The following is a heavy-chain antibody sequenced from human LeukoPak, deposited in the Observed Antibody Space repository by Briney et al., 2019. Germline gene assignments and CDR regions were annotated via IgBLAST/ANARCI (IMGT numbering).Heavy chain of an antibody. Sequence: SETLSLTCTVSGGSISSYCWSWIRQPPGKGLEWIGYIYYSGSTNYNPSLKSRVTISVDTSKNQFSLKLSSVTAADTAVYYCARGKYYYGSGSYHPGLPADYWGQGTLVTVSS. J-gene: IGHJ4*02. CDR2: IYYSGST. CDR3: ARGKYYYGSGSYHPGLPADY. D-gene: IGHD3-10*01. V-gene: IGHV4-59*01. CDR1: GGSISSYC.